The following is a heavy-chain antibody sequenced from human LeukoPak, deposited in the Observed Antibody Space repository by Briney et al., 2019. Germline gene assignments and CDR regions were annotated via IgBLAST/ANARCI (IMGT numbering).Heavy chain of an antibody. CDR3: AKFGVTTSTPLYYYYGMGV. D-gene: IGHD4-11*01. V-gene: IGHV3-23*01. J-gene: IGHJ6*02. CDR2: ISGSGGST. Sequence: GGSLRLSCAASGFTFSSYAMSWVRQAPGKGLEWVSAISGSGGSTYYADSVKGRFTISRDNSKNTLYLQMNSLRAEDTAVYYCAKFGVTTSTPLYYYYGMGVWGQGTTVTVSS. CDR1: GFTFSSYA.